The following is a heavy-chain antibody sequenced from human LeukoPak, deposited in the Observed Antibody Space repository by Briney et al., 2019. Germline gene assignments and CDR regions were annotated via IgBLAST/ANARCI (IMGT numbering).Heavy chain of an antibody. Sequence: SGGSLRLSCAASGFTFTNYGMHWVRQAPGKGLEWVAFIRYDGSNKYYADSVKGRFTVSRDNSKNTLYLQMNSLRAEDTAMYYCAKDHGIAAAGVFGYWGQGTLVTVSS. D-gene: IGHD6-13*01. V-gene: IGHV3-30*02. CDR3: AKDHGIAAAGVFGY. CDR2: IRYDGSNK. J-gene: IGHJ4*02. CDR1: GFTFTNYG.